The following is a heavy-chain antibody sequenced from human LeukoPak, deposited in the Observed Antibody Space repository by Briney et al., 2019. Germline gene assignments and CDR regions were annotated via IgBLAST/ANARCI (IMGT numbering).Heavy chain of an antibody. V-gene: IGHV7-4-1*02. Sequence: ASVTVSFKASGYTFTSYAMNWVRQAPGQGLEWMGWINTNTGNPTYAQGFTGRFVFSLDTSVSTAYLQISSLKAEDTAVYYCAREGRDIVATHYYYYYMDVWGKGTTVTVSS. CDR1: GYTFTSYA. J-gene: IGHJ6*03. D-gene: IGHD5-12*01. CDR2: INTNTGNP. CDR3: AREGRDIVATHYYYYYMDV.